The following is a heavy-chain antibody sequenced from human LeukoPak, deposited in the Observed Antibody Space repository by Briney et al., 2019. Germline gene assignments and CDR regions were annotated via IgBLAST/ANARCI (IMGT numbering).Heavy chain of an antibody. CDR3: AILYYDSSGYHDY. D-gene: IGHD3-22*01. J-gene: IGHJ4*02. Sequence: SETLSLTCAVYGGSFSGYYWSWIRQPPGKGLDWIGEINHSGSTNYNPSLKSRVTISVDTSKNQFSLKLSSVTAADTAVYYCAILYYDSSGYHDYWGQGTLVTVSS. CDR1: GGSFSGYY. V-gene: IGHV4-34*01. CDR2: INHSGST.